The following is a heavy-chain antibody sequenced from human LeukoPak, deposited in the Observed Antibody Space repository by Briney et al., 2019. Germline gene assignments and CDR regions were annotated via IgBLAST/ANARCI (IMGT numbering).Heavy chain of an antibody. Sequence: ASVKVSCTASGYTFTGYYMHWVRQAPGQGLEWMGWINPNSGGTNYAQKFQGRVTMTRDTSISTAYMELSRLRSDDTAVYYCARGAYCSSTSCYAIGAFDIWGQGTMVTVSS. CDR2: INPNSGGT. V-gene: IGHV1-2*02. CDR1: GYTFTGYY. CDR3: ARGAYCSSTSCYAIGAFDI. J-gene: IGHJ3*02. D-gene: IGHD2-2*01.